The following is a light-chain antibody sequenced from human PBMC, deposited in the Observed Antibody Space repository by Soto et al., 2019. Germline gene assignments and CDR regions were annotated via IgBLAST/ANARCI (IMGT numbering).Light chain of an antibody. CDR3: SSYTSSSTLV. V-gene: IGLV2-14*03. CDR2: DVS. Sequence: QSALTQPASVSGSPGQSITISCTGTSSDVGGYNYVSWYQRHPGKATKLMIYDVSHRPSGVSNRFSGSKSGNTASLTISGLQAEDEADYYCSSYTSSSTLVFGGGTKLTVL. J-gene: IGLJ2*01. CDR1: SSDVGGYNY.